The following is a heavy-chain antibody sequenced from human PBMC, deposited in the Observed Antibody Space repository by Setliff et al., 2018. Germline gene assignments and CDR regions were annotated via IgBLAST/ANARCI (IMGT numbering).Heavy chain of an antibody. CDR1: GYTFTRYY. D-gene: IGHD6-19*01. CDR2: INVGGGST. CDR3: ARSYNSGFYHQKDAYDL. V-gene: IGHV1-46*01. Sequence: ASVKVSCKASGYTFTRYYMYWVRQAPGQGLEWMGIINVGGGSTTYAQNLQGRVTMTRDTSTSTLYMELASLRSEDTAVYYCARSYNSGFYHQKDAYDLWGQGTMVTVSS. J-gene: IGHJ3*01.